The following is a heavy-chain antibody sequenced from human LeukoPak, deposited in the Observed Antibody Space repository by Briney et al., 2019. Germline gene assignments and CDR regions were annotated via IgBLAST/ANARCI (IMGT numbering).Heavy chain of an antibody. CDR3: ARGRKDIVVVPAAIFNY. CDR2: IDHSGST. V-gene: IGHV4-34*01. CDR1: GGSFSGYY. D-gene: IGHD2-2*01. Sequence: SETLSLTCAVYGGSFSGYYWSWIRQPPGKGLEWIGEIDHSGSTNYNPSLKSRVTISVDTSKNQFSLKLSSVTAADTAVYYCARGRKDIVVVPAAIFNYWGQGTLVTVSS. J-gene: IGHJ4*02.